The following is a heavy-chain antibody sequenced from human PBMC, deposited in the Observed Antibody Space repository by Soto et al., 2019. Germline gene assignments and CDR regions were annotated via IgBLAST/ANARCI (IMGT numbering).Heavy chain of an antibody. J-gene: IGHJ4*02. CDR1: VGTFSRQA. Sequence: QVQLVQSGAEVRKPGSSVKVSCKASVGTFSRQAISWVRQAPGQGLEWMGGIIPIFGTANHAQKFQGRVTIIADESTSTVYMELSSLRSEDTAMYYCARGRGYDSNDYYYAYWGPGTLVIVSS. CDR2: IIPIFGTA. CDR3: ARGRGYDSNDYYYAY. V-gene: IGHV1-69*01. D-gene: IGHD3-22*01.